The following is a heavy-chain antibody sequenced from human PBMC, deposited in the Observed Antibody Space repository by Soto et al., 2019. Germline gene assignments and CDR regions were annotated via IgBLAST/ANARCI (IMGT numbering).Heavy chain of an antibody. Sequence: PSETLSLTCAVSGGAISSSKWWSWVRQPPGKGLEWIGEIYQSGSTNYNPSLESRVRMSVDKSKNQLSLKLSSVTAADTAVYYCARVVGGYYYGMDVWGQGTTVTVSS. V-gene: IGHV4-4*02. J-gene: IGHJ6*02. CDR2: IYQSGST. D-gene: IGHD2-2*01. CDR1: GGAISSSKW. CDR3: ARVVGGYYYGMDV.